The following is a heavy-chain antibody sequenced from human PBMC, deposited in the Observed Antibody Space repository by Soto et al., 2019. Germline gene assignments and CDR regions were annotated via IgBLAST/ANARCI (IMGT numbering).Heavy chain of an antibody. CDR1: GGSISSYY. J-gene: IGHJ5*02. Sequence: SSETLSLTCTVSGGSISSYYWSWIRQPPGKGLEWIGYIYYSGGTNYNPSLKSRVTISVDRSKNQVSLKLSSVTAADTAVYYCARGGDCSGGSCYIIRFDPWGQGTLVTVSS. D-gene: IGHD2-15*01. CDR3: ARGGDCSGGSCYIIRFDP. CDR2: IYYSGGT. V-gene: IGHV4-59*01.